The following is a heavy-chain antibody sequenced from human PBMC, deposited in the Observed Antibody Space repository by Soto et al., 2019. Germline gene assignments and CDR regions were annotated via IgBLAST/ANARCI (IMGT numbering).Heavy chain of an antibody. CDR3: ARGGRGYSSAPRYYFDY. CDR1: GGSFSSNP. D-gene: IGHD5-18*01. V-gene: IGHV1-69*01. Sequence: KVSCKASGGSFSSNPISWVRQAPGQGLEWMAGIIPIFATVHYAQKFQGRVTITADESTSTAYMELTSLRSEDTAVYFCARGGRGYSSAPRYYFDYWGQGTLVTVS. CDR2: IIPIFATV. J-gene: IGHJ4*02.